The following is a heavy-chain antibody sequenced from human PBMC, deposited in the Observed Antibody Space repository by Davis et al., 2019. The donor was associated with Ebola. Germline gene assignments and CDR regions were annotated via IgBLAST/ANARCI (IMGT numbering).Heavy chain of an antibody. CDR1: GYTFTGYY. V-gene: IGHV1-2*02. Sequence: ASVKVSCKASGYTFTGYYMHWVRQAPGQGLEWMGWINPNSGGTNYAQKFQGRVTITADESTSTAYMELSRLRSDDTAVYYCAREGGLGGQWLVDYWGQGTLVTVSS. D-gene: IGHD6-19*01. CDR3: AREGGLGGQWLVDY. J-gene: IGHJ4*02. CDR2: INPNSGGT.